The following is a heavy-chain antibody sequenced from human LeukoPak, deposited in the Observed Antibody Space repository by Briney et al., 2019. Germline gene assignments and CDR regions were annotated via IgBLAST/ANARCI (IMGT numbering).Heavy chain of an antibody. J-gene: IGHJ4*02. CDR3: PRPSIQPGPFDY. Sequence: GESLQISCQGFGQSFSNYWIGWVRQMPGKGLEWMGFIHFRDSETRYRPSFQGQVTISADKSISTAYLRWNSLEAPDTAMYYCPRPSIQPGPFDYWGQGTLVTVSS. CDR2: IHFRDSET. CDR1: GQSFSNYW. V-gene: IGHV5-51*01. D-gene: IGHD5-18*01.